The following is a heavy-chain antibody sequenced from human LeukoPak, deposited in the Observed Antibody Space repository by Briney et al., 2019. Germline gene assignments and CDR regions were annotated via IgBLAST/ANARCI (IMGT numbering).Heavy chain of an antibody. Sequence: GGSLRLSCAASGFTFSSYAMSWVRQVPGKGLEWVSAISGSGGSTYYADSVKGRFTISRDNSKNTLYLQMNSLRAEDTAVYYCAKGMVRGVNYMDVWGKGTTVTVSS. D-gene: IGHD3-10*01. V-gene: IGHV3-23*01. CDR3: AKGMVRGVNYMDV. CDR2: ISGSGGST. J-gene: IGHJ6*03. CDR1: GFTFSSYA.